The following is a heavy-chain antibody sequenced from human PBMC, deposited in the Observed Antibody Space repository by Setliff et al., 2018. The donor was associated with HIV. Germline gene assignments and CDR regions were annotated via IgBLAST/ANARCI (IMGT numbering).Heavy chain of an antibody. CDR3: ARVQYHYVNNGDSYYFTH. D-gene: IGHD3-10*02. Sequence: PSETLRLSCAASGFPFSSYEMNWVRQSPGKGLEWIGEIYHTGSTNYSPSLKSRVTISVDKSKNQFSLRLNSVTAADTAVYYCARVQYHYVNNGDSYYFTHWGHGTLVTVSS. J-gene: IGHJ4*01. CDR1: GFPFSSYE. V-gene: IGHV4-34*01. CDR2: IYHTGST.